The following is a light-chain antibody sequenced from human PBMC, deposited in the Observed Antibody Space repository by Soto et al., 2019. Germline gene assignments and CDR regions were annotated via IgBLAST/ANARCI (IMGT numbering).Light chain of an antibody. J-gene: IGKJ5*01. CDR3: QQANTFPRT. CDR1: QGVSSW. CDR2: AAS. Sequence: IRMTQSPSSLSASTGDRVTITCRASQGVSSWLAWYQQKPGKAPKLLIYAASTLQSGVPSRFSGSGSGTDFTLTITSLQPEDFATYYCQQANTFPRTFGQGTRLEIK. V-gene: IGKV1-12*01.